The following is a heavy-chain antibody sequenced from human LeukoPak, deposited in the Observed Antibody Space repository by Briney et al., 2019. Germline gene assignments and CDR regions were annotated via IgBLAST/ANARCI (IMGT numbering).Heavy chain of an antibody. D-gene: IGHD3-10*01. J-gene: IGHJ4*02. CDR1: GFTFKDYA. Sequence: PGGSLRLSCAASGFTFKDYAMSWVRQAPGTGLEWVSSMTGSSGSTYYADSVKGRFTISRDNSKNILFLQVNSLRADDTAIYYCARSSTNMVLYYFDFWGQGTLVPVSS. CDR2: MTGSSGST. V-gene: IGHV3-23*01. CDR3: ARSSTNMVLYYFDF.